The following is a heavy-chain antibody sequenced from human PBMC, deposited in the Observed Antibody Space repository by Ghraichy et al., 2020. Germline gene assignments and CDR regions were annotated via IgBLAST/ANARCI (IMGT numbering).Heavy chain of an antibody. V-gene: IGHV1-2*02. J-gene: IGHJ6*02. CDR3: ATTTTSYYYDSSGLMDV. D-gene: IGHD3-22*01. Sequence: ASVKVSCKASGYTFTGYYMHWVRQAPGQGLEWMGWINPNSGGTNYAQKFQGRVTMTRDTSISTAYMELSRLRSDDTAVYYCATTTTSYYYDSSGLMDVWGQWITVTVSS. CDR2: INPNSGGT. CDR1: GYTFTGYY.